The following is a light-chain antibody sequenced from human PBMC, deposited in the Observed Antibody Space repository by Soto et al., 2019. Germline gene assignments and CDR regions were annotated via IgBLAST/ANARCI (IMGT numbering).Light chain of an antibody. CDR2: EIS. CDR3: SSYARSMANV. CDR1: SSDVGLYKY. Sequence: QSALTQPASVSGSPGQSITISCTGTSSDVGLYKYVSWYQQHPDKVPKLMIYEISNRPSGVSNRFSGSKSGNTASLTISGLQAEDEADYYCSSYARSMANVFGTGTKVTVL. J-gene: IGLJ1*01. V-gene: IGLV2-14*01.